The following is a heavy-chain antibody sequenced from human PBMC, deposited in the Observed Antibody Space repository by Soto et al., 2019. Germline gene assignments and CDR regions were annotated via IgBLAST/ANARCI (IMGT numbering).Heavy chain of an antibody. CDR2: IDYSGGTT. D-gene: IGHD6-19*01. V-gene: IGHV3-23*01. CDR1: GFTFSILA. J-gene: IGHJ4*02. CDR3: AKDATRTSGWYYFDY. Sequence: GGSLRLSCAASGFTFSILAMGWVRQAPGKGLEWVSVIDYSGGTTYYTDSVKGRFIISRDNSKKMLSLQMNSLRAEDTAVYYCAKDATRTSGWYYFDYWGQGALVTVSS.